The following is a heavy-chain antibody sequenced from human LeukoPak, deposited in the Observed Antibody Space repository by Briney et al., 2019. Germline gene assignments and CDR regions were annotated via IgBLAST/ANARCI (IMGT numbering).Heavy chain of an antibody. Sequence: SVKVSCKASGGTFSSYAISWVRQAPGQGLEWMGRIIPILGIANYAQKFQGRVTITADKSTSTAYMELSSLRSEDTAVYYCARDGNYYDSSGYYTLFDYWGQGTLVTVSS. D-gene: IGHD3-22*01. J-gene: IGHJ4*02. V-gene: IGHV1-69*04. CDR3: ARDGNYYDSSGYYTLFDY. CDR1: GGTFSSYA. CDR2: IIPILGIA.